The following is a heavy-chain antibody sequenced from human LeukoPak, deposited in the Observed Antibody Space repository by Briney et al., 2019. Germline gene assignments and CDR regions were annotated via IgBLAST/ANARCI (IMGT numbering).Heavy chain of an antibody. Sequence: SETLSLTCTVSGYSISSGYYWGWIRQPPGKGLEWIGSIYHGGSTYYNPSLRSRVIVSVDTSKNQFSLKLSSVTAADTAVYYCARSAAAATGYYYYYYYMDVWGKGTTVTVSS. CDR2: IYHGGST. CDR3: ARSAAAATGYYYYYYYMDV. V-gene: IGHV4-38-2*02. CDR1: GYSISSGYY. D-gene: IGHD2-2*01. J-gene: IGHJ6*03.